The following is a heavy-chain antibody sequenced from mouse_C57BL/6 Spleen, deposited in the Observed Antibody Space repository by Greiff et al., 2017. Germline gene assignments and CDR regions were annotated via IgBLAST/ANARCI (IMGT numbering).Heavy chain of an antibody. CDR3: ARWGDADY. CDR1: GYTFTSYW. J-gene: IGHJ2*01. D-gene: IGHD3-3*01. Sequence: VQLQQPGAELVMPGASVKLSCKASGYTFTSYWMHWVKQRPGQGLEWIGEIDPSDSYTNYNQKFKGKSTLTVDKSSSTAYMQLSSLTSEDSAVYYCARWGDADYWGQGTTLTVYS. V-gene: IGHV1-69*01. CDR2: IDPSDSYT.